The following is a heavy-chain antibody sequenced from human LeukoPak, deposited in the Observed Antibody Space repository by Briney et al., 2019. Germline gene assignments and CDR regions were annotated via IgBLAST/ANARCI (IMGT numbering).Heavy chain of an antibody. D-gene: IGHD6-19*01. Sequence: SQTLSLTCTVSGGSISSSSYYWGWIRQPPEKGLEWIVSIYYSGSTYYNPSLKSRVTISVDTSKNQFSLKLSSVTAADTAVYYCARQLFRQWPEYFQHWGQGTLVTVSS. CDR1: GGSISSSSYY. V-gene: IGHV4-39*01. CDR2: IYYSGST. J-gene: IGHJ1*01. CDR3: ARQLFRQWPEYFQH.